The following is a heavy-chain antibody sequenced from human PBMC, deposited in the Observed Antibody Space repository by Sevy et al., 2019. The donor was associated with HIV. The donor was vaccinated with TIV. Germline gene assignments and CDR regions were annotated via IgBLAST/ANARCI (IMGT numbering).Heavy chain of an antibody. CDR2: INHSGST. D-gene: IGHD2-2*02. CDR3: ARAFRYCSSTSCYTTGNWFDP. V-gene: IGHV4-34*01. J-gene: IGHJ5*02. CDR1: GGSFSGYY. Sequence: SETLSLTCAVYGGSFSGYYWSWIRQPPGKGLEWIGEINHSGSTNYNPSLKSRVTISVDTSKNQFSLKLSSLTAADTAVYYCARAFRYCSSTSCYTTGNWFDPWGQGTLVTVSS.